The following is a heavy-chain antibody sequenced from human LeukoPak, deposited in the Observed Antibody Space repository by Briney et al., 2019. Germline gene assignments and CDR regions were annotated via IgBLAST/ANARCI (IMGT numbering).Heavy chain of an antibody. D-gene: IGHD4-23*01. CDR3: ARHLTTVVTGRFDY. CDR1: GGSFSGYY. J-gene: IGHJ4*02. CDR2: INHSGST. Sequence: SETLSLTCAVYGGSFSGYYWSWIRQPPGKGLEWIGEINHSGSTNYNPSLKSRVTISLDTSKNHFSLKLSSVTAADTAVYYCARHLTTVVTGRFDYWGQGTLVTVSS. V-gene: IGHV4-34*01.